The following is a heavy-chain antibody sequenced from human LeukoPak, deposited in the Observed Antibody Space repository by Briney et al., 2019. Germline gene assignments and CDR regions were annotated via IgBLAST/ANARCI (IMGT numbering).Heavy chain of an antibody. CDR3: ARDLDSSGYYPSFDY. D-gene: IGHD3-22*01. V-gene: IGHV1-46*03. CDR2: INPSGGST. J-gene: IGHJ4*02. CDR1: GYTFTSYY. Sequence: ASVKVSCKASGYTFTSYYMHWVRQAPGQGLEWMGIINPSGGSTSYAQKFQGRVTMTRDTSTSTVYMELISLRSEDTAVYYCARDLDSSGYYPSFDYWGQGTLVTVSS.